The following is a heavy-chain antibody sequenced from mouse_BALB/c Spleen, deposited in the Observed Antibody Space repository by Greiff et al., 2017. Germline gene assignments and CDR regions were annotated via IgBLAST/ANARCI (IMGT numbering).Heavy chain of an antibody. CDR2: ISSGSSTI. Sequence: DVKLVESGGGLVQPGGSRKLSCAASGFTFSSFGMHWVRQAPEKGLEWVAYISSGSSTIYYADTVKGRFTISRDNPKNTLFLQMTSLRSEDTAMYYCARSRYGNYEGFAYWGQGTLVTVSA. D-gene: IGHD2-1*01. J-gene: IGHJ3*01. V-gene: IGHV5-17*02. CDR3: ARSRYGNYEGFAY. CDR1: GFTFSSFG.